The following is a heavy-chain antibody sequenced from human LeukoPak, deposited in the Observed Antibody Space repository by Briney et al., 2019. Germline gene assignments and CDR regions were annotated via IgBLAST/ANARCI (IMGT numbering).Heavy chain of an antibody. V-gene: IGHV3-30*02. CDR3: ALSEEYDYVWGSSDY. J-gene: IGHJ4*02. CDR1: GFTFSSYG. Sequence: GESLTLSCAASGFTFSSYGMHWVRHAPGKGLEWVAFIRYDGSNKYYADSVKGRFTISRDNSKNTLYLQMNRLRAEDKPVYYCALSEEYDYVWGSSDYWGQGTLVTVSS. D-gene: IGHD3-16*01. CDR2: IRYDGSNK.